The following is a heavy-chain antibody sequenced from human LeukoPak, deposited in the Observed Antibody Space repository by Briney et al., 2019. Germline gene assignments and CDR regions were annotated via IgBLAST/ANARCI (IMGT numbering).Heavy chain of an antibody. J-gene: IGHJ4*02. Sequence: SETLSLTCTVSGGSISGYSWSWIRQPPGRGLEWIGYIYYSGSTNYNPSLKSRVTISVDTSKNQFSLKLSSVTAADTAVYYCARDVGATPGYFDYWGQGTLVTVSS. CDR1: GGSISGYS. D-gene: IGHD1-26*01. CDR2: IYYSGST. V-gene: IGHV4-59*01. CDR3: ARDVGATPGYFDY.